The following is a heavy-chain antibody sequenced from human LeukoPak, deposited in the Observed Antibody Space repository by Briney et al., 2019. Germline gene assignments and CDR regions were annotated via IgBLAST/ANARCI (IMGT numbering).Heavy chain of an antibody. J-gene: IGHJ3*02. Sequence: SETLSLTCTVSGYSISSGYYWGWIRQPPGKGLEWIGSIYYSGSTYYNPSLRSRVTISVDTSKNQFSLKVSSVTAADTAVYYCAREGSSGGKYAFDIWGQGTMVTVSS. CDR2: IYYSGST. CDR3: AREGSSGGKYAFDI. V-gene: IGHV4-38-2*02. D-gene: IGHD6-19*01. CDR1: GYSISSGYY.